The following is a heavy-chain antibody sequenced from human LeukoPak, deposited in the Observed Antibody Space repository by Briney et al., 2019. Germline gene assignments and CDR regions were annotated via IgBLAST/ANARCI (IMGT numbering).Heavy chain of an antibody. V-gene: IGHV3-30*18. CDR2: ISYDGNIK. Sequence: PGRSLRLSCAASGFTFSSYGMHWVRLAPGKGLEWVAVISYDGNIKYYADSVQGRFTISRDNSKNTLYLQMNSLRAEETAVYYCAKDKGREGDYWGQGTLVTVSS. CDR1: GFTFSSYG. D-gene: IGHD1-26*01. J-gene: IGHJ4*02. CDR3: AKDKGREGDY.